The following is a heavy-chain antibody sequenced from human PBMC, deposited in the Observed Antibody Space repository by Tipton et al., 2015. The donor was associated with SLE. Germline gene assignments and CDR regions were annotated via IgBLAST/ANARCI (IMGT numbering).Heavy chain of an antibody. Sequence: SLRLSCAASGFTFSSYGMHWVRQAPGKGLEWVAVISYDGSNKYYADSVKGRFTISRDNSKNTLYLQMNSLRAEDTAVYYCAKDPAELLWAFDIWGQGTMVTVSS. CDR3: AKDPAELLWAFDI. V-gene: IGHV3-30*18. J-gene: IGHJ3*02. CDR2: ISYDGSNK. D-gene: IGHD1-26*01. CDR1: GFTFSSYG.